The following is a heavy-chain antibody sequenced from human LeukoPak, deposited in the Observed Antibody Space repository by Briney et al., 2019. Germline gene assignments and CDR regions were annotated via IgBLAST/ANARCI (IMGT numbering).Heavy chain of an antibody. CDR1: GITFSSYG. J-gene: IGHJ4*02. D-gene: IGHD6-13*01. CDR2: ISSSSSYI. Sequence: PGGSLRLSCAASGITFSSYGMSWVRQAPGKGLEWVSSISSSSSYIYYADSVKGRFTISRDNAKNSLYLQMNSLRSDDTAVYYCARDFPAAGVDYWGQGTLVTVSS. CDR3: ARDFPAAGVDY. V-gene: IGHV3-21*04.